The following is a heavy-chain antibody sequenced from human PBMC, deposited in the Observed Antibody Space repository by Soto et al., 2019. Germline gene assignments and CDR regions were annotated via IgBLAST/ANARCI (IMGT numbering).Heavy chain of an antibody. D-gene: IGHD5-18*01. Sequence: QVQLVQSGAEVKKPGSSVKVSCKASGGPFSSYAISWVRQAPGQGLEWMGGIITISGTANYAQKVQGRVTMTADESTRTAYIELSSLRSEDTAVYDCARVDTAMVTTFDYWGQGTLVTVSS. CDR1: GGPFSSYA. J-gene: IGHJ4*02. V-gene: IGHV1-69*12. CDR3: ARVDTAMVTTFDY. CDR2: IITISGTA.